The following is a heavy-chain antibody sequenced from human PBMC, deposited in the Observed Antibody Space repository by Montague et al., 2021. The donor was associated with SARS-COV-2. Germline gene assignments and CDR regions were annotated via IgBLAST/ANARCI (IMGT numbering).Heavy chain of an antibody. J-gene: IGHJ5*02. Sequence: SETLSLTCALNGGSISIYYCTWIRQSPGTGLGWIGVINQARRTTSNPSPSSRLTISIDTSRKQYSLNLRSVTAADTAVYYCAMGFHCNGVNCYDGVLGSWGQGTLVTVSS. CDR1: GGSISIYY. D-gene: IGHD2-15*01. CDR3: AMGFHCNGVNCYDGVLGS. CDR2: INQARRT. V-gene: IGHV4-34*01.